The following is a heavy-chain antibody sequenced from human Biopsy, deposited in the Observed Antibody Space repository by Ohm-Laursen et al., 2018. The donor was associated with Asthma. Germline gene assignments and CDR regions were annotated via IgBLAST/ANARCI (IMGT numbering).Heavy chain of an antibody. CDR3: AKRRGYSGHDNDY. D-gene: IGHD5-12*01. V-gene: IGHV3-30*18. J-gene: IGHJ4*02. CDR1: GFMFRSFG. Sequence: SLRLSCSASGFMFRSFGMNWVRQAPGKGLEWVAVISHDGNHKFYEDSVKGRFTISRDNSKNTLYLQMNSLRTEDTAVYYCAKRRGYSGHDNDYWGQGTLVIVSS. CDR2: ISHDGNHK.